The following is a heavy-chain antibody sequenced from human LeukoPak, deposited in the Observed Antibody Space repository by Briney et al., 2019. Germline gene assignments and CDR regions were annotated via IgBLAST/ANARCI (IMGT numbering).Heavy chain of an antibody. D-gene: IGHD4-17*01. CDR2: ISSSNSTI. CDR1: GFTFSNYW. Sequence: PGGSLRLSCAASGFTFSNYWMSWVRQAPGKGLEWVSYISSSNSTIYYADSVKGRFTISRDNAENSLYLQMNSLRAEDTAVYYCARDSYGGWRVPAKDYWGQGTLVTVSS. CDR3: ARDSYGGWRVPAKDY. J-gene: IGHJ4*02. V-gene: IGHV3-48*01.